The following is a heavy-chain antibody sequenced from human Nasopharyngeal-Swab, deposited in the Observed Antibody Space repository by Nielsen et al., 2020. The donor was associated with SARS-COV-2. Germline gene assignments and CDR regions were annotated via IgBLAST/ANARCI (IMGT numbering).Heavy chain of an antibody. CDR3: ASSFLYYYDSSGWHYYYYGMDV. CDR2: IYYSGST. Sequence: SETLSLTCTVSGGSISSYYWSWIRQPPGKGLEWIGYIYYSGSTYYNPSLKSRVTISVDTSKNQFSLKLSSVTAADTAVYYCASSFLYYYDSSGWHYYYYGMDVWGQGTTVTVSS. J-gene: IGHJ6*02. V-gene: IGHV4-59*08. CDR1: GGSISSYY. D-gene: IGHD3-22*01.